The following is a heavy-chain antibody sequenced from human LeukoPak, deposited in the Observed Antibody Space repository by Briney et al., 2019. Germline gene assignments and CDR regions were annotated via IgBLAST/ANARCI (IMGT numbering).Heavy chain of an antibody. Sequence: PSETLSLTCTVSGGSMSDYYWGCNRQPPGKGLEWIGYISYSGKSNSNPSLKSRVTMSVDMSKNQFSLKLASVTAADTAVYYCVRVGRSLHWNPDFWGLGTLVTVSS. V-gene: IGHV4-59*01. J-gene: IGHJ4*02. CDR1: GGSMSDYY. CDR2: ISYSGKS. CDR3: VRVGRSLHWNPDF. D-gene: IGHD1-1*01.